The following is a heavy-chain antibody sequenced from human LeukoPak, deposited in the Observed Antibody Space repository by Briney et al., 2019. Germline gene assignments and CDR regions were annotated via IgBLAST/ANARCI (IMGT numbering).Heavy chain of an antibody. V-gene: IGHV4-34*01. CDR1: GGSFSGYY. J-gene: IGHJ5*02. Sequence: PSETLSLTCAVYGGSFSGYYWSWIRQSPGKGLEWIGEINHSGSTNYNPSLKSRVTMSVETSKNQFSLKLSSVTAADTAVYYCARARGCSSTSCLNWFDPWGQGTLVTVSS. CDR2: INHSGST. CDR3: ARARGCSSTSCLNWFDP. D-gene: IGHD2-2*01.